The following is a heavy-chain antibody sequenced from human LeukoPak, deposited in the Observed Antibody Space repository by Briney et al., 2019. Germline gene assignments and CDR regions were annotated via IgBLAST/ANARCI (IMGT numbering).Heavy chain of an antibody. V-gene: IGHV1-2*04. CDR3: ARDIFKVPALGGDY. D-gene: IGHD3-16*01. CDR1: GYTFTGYY. Sequence: ASVKVSCKASGYTFTGYYMHWVRQAPGQGLEWMGWINPNSGGTNYAQKFQGWVTMTRDTSISTAYMELSRLRSDDTAVYYCARDIFKVPALGGDYWGQGTLVTVSS. CDR2: INPNSGGT. J-gene: IGHJ4*02.